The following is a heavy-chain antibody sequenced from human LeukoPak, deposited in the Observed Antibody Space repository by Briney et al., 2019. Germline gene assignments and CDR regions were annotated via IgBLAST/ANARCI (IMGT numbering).Heavy chain of an antibody. CDR2: IKQEGSEK. J-gene: IGHJ5*02. V-gene: IGHV3-7*01. CDR3: ARENRDGYNPYNWFDP. Sequence: PGGSPRLSCAASGFSFHSYWMSWVRQAPGKGLEWVANIKQEGSEKFYVDSVKGRFTISRDNAKNSLYLQMNSLRAEDTGIYYCARENRDGYNPYNWFDPWGQGTLVTVSS. CDR1: GFSFHSYW. D-gene: IGHD5-24*01.